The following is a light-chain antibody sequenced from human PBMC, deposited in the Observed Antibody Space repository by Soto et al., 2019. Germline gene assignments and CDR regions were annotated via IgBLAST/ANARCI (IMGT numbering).Light chain of an antibody. CDR1: QSVSSSY. J-gene: IGKJ4*01. V-gene: IGKV3D-15*01. CDR2: DAS. CDR3: QQSNNLPLP. Sequence: DIVWTQYNGTLSLSPGERATLSCRASQSVSSSYLAWYQQKPGQAPRLLIYDASTRATGFPARFSGSGSGTEFTLTISSLQSEDFALYYCQQSNNLPLPFGGGTKV.